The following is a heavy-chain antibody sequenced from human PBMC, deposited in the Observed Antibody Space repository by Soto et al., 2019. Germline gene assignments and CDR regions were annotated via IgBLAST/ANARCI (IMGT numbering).Heavy chain of an antibody. CDR1: GGTFSSYG. Sequence: QVQLVQSGAEVKKPGSSVKVSCKTSGGTFSSYGVSWVRQAPRQGLEWMGGIIPIFGTTNYAQKFQGRVTLSADESTTTAYMELSSLRSEDTAVYYCARGTKREATSPYGMDVWGQGTTVTVSS. D-gene: IGHD3-3*01. J-gene: IGHJ6*02. CDR3: ARGTKREATSPYGMDV. V-gene: IGHV1-69*01. CDR2: IIPIFGTT.